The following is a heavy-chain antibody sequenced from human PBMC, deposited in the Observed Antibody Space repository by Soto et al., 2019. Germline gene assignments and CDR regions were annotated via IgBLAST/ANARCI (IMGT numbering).Heavy chain of an antibody. CDR3: ARDHTASGILGY. Sequence: QVQLVESGGGVVQPGRSLRLSCAASGFTFSSYGMHWVRQAPGKGLEWVAVIWYDGSNKYYADSVKGRFTISRDNSKNMLYLQMNSLRAEDTAVYYCARDHTASGILGYWGQGTLVTVSS. D-gene: IGHD1-26*01. V-gene: IGHV3-33*01. CDR2: IWYDGSNK. J-gene: IGHJ4*02. CDR1: GFTFSSYG.